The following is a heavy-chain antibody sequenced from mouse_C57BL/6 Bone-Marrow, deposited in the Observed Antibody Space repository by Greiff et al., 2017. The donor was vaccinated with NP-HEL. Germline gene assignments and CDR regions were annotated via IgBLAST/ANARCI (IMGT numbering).Heavy chain of an antibody. CDR3: ARSVWVWFAY. CDR2: IYPGDGDT. Sequence: LVESGAELVKPGASVKISCKASGYAFSSYWMNWVKQRPGKGLEWIGQIYPGDGDTNYNGKFKGKATLTADKSSSTAYMQLSSLTSEDSAVYFCARSVWVWFAYWGQGTLVTVSA. J-gene: IGHJ3*01. CDR1: GYAFSSYW. V-gene: IGHV1-80*01. D-gene: IGHD4-1*01.